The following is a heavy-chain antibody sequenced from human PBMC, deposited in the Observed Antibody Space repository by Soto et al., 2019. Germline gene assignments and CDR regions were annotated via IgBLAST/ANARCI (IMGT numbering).Heavy chain of an antibody. CDR3: TTVDVDIVATIIYYYYGMDV. Sequence: GGSLRLSCAASGFTFSNAWMNWVRQAPGKGLEWVGRIKSKTDGGTTDYAAPVKGRFTISRDDSKNTLYLQMNSLKTEDTAVYYCTTVDVDIVATIIYYYYGMDVWGQGTTVTVSS. J-gene: IGHJ6*02. CDR1: GFTFSNAW. V-gene: IGHV3-15*07. D-gene: IGHD5-12*01. CDR2: IKSKTDGGTT.